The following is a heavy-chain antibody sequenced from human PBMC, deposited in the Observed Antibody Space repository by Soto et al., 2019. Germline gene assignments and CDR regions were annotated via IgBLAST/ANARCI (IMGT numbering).Heavy chain of an antibody. CDR2: ISNDGSDK. D-gene: IGHD6-13*01. Sequence: QVQLVESGGGVVQPGTSLRLSCAASGFTFNNYGMHWVRQAPGTGLEWVAAISNDGSDKYYADSVKGRLTISRDNSKNTLYLQMDSVSAEDTAVYYCADDQGIAASPGIDWGQGTMVTVSS. CDR1: GFTFNNYG. CDR3: ADDQGIAASPGID. V-gene: IGHV3-30*18. J-gene: IGHJ3*01.